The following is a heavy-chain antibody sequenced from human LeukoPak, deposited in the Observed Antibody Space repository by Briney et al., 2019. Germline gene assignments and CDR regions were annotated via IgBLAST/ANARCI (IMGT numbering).Heavy chain of an antibody. CDR1: GFTFSSYG. D-gene: IGHD5-24*01. Sequence: GGSLRLSCAASGFTFSSYGMHWVRQAPSKGLEWVAFIRDDGSNKYYADSVKGRFTISRDNAKNSLYLQMNSLRAEDTAVYYCARGLGDGYNPNYWGQGTLVTVSS. J-gene: IGHJ4*02. CDR2: IRDDGSNK. CDR3: ARGLGDGYNPNY. V-gene: IGHV3-30*02.